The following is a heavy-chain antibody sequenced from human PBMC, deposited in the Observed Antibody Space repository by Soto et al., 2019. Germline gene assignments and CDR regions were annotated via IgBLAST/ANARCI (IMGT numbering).Heavy chain of an antibody. J-gene: IGHJ6*03. CDR2: IYYSGST. Sequence: SETLSLTCTVSGGSISRYYWSWIRQPPGKGLEWIGYIYYSGSTNYNPSLKRRVTISVDTSKNQFSRKLSSVTAADTAVYYCARYCSGGSCYSPIGYYYMDVWGKGTTVTVS. V-gene: IGHV4-59*08. CDR3: ARYCSGGSCYSPIGYYYMDV. D-gene: IGHD2-15*01. CDR1: GGSISRYY.